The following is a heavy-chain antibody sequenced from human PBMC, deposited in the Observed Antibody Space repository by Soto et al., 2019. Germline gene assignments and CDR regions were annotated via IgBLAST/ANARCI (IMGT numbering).Heavy chain of an antibody. CDR1: GGTFSTYA. Sequence: QVQLVQSGAEVRKPGSSVKVSCKASGGTFSTYAISWVRQAPGQGLEWMGRIIPILNIANYAQKFQGRVTIMADKSTRTAYMELRSLRSEDTAVYYCARDPTEDLPGFWGQGTLVTVSS. CDR3: ARDPTEDLPGF. CDR2: IIPILNIA. J-gene: IGHJ4*02. V-gene: IGHV1-69*04. D-gene: IGHD7-27*01.